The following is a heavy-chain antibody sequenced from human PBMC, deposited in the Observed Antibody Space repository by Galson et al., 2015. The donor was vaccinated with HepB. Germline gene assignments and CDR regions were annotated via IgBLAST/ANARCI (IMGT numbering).Heavy chain of an antibody. V-gene: IGHV3-23*05. CDR1: GFRFNVYD. CDR2: ITNSGSRT. CDR3: ARVHPEYTSGWYRQALYYFDS. J-gene: IGHJ4*02. Sequence: SLRLSCAVSGFRFNVYDMNWVRQAPGKGLEWVSGITNSGSRTYYAESGKGRFTISRDNSMNTVFLQMSSLRAEDTAIYYCARVHPEYTSGWYRQALYYFDSWGQGTLVAVSS. D-gene: IGHD6-19*01.